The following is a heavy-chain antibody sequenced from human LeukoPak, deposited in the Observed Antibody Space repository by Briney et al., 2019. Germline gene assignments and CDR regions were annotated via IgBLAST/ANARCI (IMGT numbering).Heavy chain of an antibody. Sequence: PSETLSLTCIVSGGSVSSSTCFWDWIRQPPGKGLQWIGSIYYSGSTYYNPSLKSRVSISVDTSKNQFSLKLTSVTAADTAVYYCARRSFTSNCYYFDYWGQGALVTVSS. CDR2: IYYSGST. V-gene: IGHV4-39*01. CDR3: ARRSFTSNCYYFDY. J-gene: IGHJ4*02. CDR1: GGSVSSSTCF. D-gene: IGHD2-2*01.